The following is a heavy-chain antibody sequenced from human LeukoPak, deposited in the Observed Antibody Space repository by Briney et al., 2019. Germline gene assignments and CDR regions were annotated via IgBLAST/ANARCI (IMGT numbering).Heavy chain of an antibody. CDR1: GFTFSSYG. CDR3: AKDAVRRVMRYYVDY. Sequence: GGSVSRSCAASGFTFSSYGMEWVRHAPGKGLEWEVVVSYDGTNKYYADSVKGRFTIYTDNSKNTLYLQMNSLRAEDTAVYYCAKDAVRRVMRYYVDYWGQGTLVTVSS. D-gene: IGHD3-10*01. V-gene: IGHV3-30*18. CDR2: VSYDGTNK. J-gene: IGHJ4*02.